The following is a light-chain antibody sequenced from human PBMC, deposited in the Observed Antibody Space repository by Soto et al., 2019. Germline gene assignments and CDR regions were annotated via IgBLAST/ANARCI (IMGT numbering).Light chain of an antibody. Sequence: QSVLTQPPSASASLGASVKLTCTLSSGHNSYPIAWHQQQPEKGPRYLMKLNSDGSHSKGDGIPDRFSGSSSGAERYLTISSLQSEDEADYYCQTWSTDIRVFGGGTKLTV. CDR3: QTWSTDIRV. CDR2: LNSDGSH. V-gene: IGLV4-69*01. J-gene: IGLJ3*02. CDR1: SGHNSYP.